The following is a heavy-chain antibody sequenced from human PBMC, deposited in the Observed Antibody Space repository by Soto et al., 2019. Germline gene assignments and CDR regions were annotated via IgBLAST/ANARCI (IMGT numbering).Heavy chain of an antibody. CDR3: AKDSSVTAAGSGGWFDP. V-gene: IGHV3-30*18. CDR1: GFDFNTYG. D-gene: IGHD6-13*01. CDR2: ISFDGGNQ. Sequence: QVQLVQSGGGVVQPGRSLRLSCAASGFDFNTYGLHWVRQAPGKGLEWVAGISFDGGNQYYADSVKGRFTISRDKSNNTLYLQMNSLGAEDTATSYCAKDSSVTAAGSGGWFDPWGQGTLVIVSS. J-gene: IGHJ5*02.